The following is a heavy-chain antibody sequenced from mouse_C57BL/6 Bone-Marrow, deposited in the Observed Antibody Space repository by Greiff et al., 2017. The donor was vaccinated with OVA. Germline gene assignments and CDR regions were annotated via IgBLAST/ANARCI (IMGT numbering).Heavy chain of an antibody. D-gene: IGHD1-1*01. V-gene: IGHV1-55*01. CDR2: IYPGSGST. CDR3: ARRACGSPWFAY. CDR1: GYTFTSYW. Sequence: VQLQQPGAELVKPGASVKMSCKASGYTFTSYWITWVKQRPGQGLEWIGDIYPGSGSTNYNEKFKSKATLTVDTSSSTAYRQLSSLTSEDSAVYYGARRACGSPWFAYWGQGTLVTVSA. J-gene: IGHJ3*01.